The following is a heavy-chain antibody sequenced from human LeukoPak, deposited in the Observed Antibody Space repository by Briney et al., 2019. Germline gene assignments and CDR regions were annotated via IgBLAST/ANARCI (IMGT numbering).Heavy chain of an antibody. D-gene: IGHD6-13*01. J-gene: IGHJ4*02. V-gene: IGHV3-48*04. CDR2: ISSSSSTI. CDR1: GFTFSSYS. CDR3: ARDLSGPPGDIAAAGGDY. Sequence: PGGSLRLSCAASGFTFSSYSMNWVRQAPGKGLEWVSYISSSSSTIYYADSVKGRFTISRDNAKNSLYLQMNSLRAEDTAVYYCARDLSGPPGDIAAAGGDYWGQGTLVTVSS.